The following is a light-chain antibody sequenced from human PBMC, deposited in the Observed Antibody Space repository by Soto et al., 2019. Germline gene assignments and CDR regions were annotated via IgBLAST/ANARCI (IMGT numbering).Light chain of an antibody. CDR2: AAS. V-gene: IGKV1-39*01. Sequence: DIQMTQSPSSLSASVGDRVTITCRASQIISTYLNWYQKRPGKAPKLLIYAASRLESGVPSRFSGSGSGTDFTLTISSLQPEDFATYYCQQSYSFGGGTKVEIK. CDR3: QQSYS. J-gene: IGKJ4*01. CDR1: QIISTY.